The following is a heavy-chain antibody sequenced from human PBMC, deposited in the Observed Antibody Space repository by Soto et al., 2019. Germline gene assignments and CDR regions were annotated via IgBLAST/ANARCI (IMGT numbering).Heavy chain of an antibody. J-gene: IGHJ5*02. CDR2: INHSGST. CDR1: GGSFSGYY. CDR3: ARVYGDYEVEWFDP. V-gene: IGHV4-34*01. D-gene: IGHD4-17*01. Sequence: QVQLQQWGAGLLKPSETLSLTCAVYGGSFSGYYWSWIRQPPGKGLEWIGEINHSGSTNYNPSLKSRVTISVDTSKNQFSLKLSSVTAADTAVYYCARVYGDYEVEWFDPWGQGTLVTVSS.